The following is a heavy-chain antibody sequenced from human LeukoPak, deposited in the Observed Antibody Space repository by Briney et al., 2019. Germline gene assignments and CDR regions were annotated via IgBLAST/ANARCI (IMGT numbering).Heavy chain of an antibody. D-gene: IGHD3-22*01. J-gene: IGHJ2*01. V-gene: IGHV4-59*01. CDR1: GGSISSYY. CDR3: AREITYYYDSSGYPWYFDL. CDR2: IYYCGST. Sequence: SETLSLTCTVSGGSISSYYWSWIRQPPGEGLEWIGYIYYCGSTNYNPSLKSRVTISVDTSKNQFSLKLSSVTAADTAVYYCAREITYYYDSSGYPWYFDLWGRGTLVTVSS.